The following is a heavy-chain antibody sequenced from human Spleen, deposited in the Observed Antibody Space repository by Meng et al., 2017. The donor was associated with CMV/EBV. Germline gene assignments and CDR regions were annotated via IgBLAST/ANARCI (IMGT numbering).Heavy chain of an antibody. CDR1: GGSITNDNYY. J-gene: IGHJ4*02. Sequence: SDTLSLTCTISGGSITNDNYYWAWIRQPPGKGLEWIGTVYYSGYSYYNPSLESRVTISVDTSKNQFSLRLNSVTAADTAVNYCARDGEAANYFDYWGQGALVTVSS. CDR2: VYYSGYS. D-gene: IGHD3-10*01. CDR3: ARDGEAANYFDY. V-gene: IGHV4-39*07.